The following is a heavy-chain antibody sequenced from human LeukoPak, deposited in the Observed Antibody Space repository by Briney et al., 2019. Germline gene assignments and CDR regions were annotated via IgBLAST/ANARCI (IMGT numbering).Heavy chain of an antibody. CDR3: ARNPVSRPGWYFDL. D-gene: IGHD1-14*01. CDR1: GGSISSYY. CDR2: IYYSGST. Sequence: PSETLSLTCTVSGGSISSYYWSWIRQPPGKGLEWIGYIYYSGSTNYNPSLKSRVTISVDTSKNQFSLKLSSVTAADTAVYYCARNPVSRPGWYFDLWGRGTLVTVSS. V-gene: IGHV4-59*01. J-gene: IGHJ2*01.